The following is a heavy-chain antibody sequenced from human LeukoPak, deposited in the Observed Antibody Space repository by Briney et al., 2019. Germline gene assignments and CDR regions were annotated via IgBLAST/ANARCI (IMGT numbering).Heavy chain of an antibody. J-gene: IGHJ4*02. CDR2: IYYSGST. D-gene: IGHD4-23*01. CDR1: GDSISSDNFW. CDR3: AAYGGKGLFDY. Sequence: SETLSLTCTVSGDSISSDNFWWGWIRQPPGKGLEWIGYIYYSGSTYYNPSLKSRVTISVDTSKNQFSLKLSSVTAADTAVYYCAAYGGKGLFDYWGQGTLVTVSS. V-gene: IGHV4-30-4*08.